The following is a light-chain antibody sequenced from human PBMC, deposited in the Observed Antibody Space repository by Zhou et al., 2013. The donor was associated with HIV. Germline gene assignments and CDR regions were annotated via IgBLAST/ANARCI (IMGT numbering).Light chain of an antibody. J-gene: IGKJ4*01. CDR1: QSVSIN. Sequence: EIVLTQSPATLSVSPGDSATLSCRASQSVSINLAWYQQKPGQAPRLLISGASTRATGVPDRFSGSGSGTEFTLTVSSLQSEDFAVYYCQQYYDWPPVTFGGGTKVEI. V-gene: IGKV3-15*01. CDR3: QQYYDWPPVT. CDR2: GAS.